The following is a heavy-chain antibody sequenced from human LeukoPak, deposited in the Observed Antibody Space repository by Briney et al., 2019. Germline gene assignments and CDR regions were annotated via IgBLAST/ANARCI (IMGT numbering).Heavy chain of an antibody. D-gene: IGHD2-2*01. CDR3: ARRRVLPPDVPDRADYYLDV. V-gene: IGHV4-39*02. CDR1: GGSISSRSDY. Sequence: PSETLSLTCTVSGGSISSRSDYWGWVRQPPGKGLEWIASISSSGSTYYNPSLKSRVSISVDSFRNHFSLKLSSVTAADTAVYYCARRRVLPPDVPDRADYYLDVWGKGTAVTVSS. J-gene: IGHJ6*03. CDR2: ISSSGST.